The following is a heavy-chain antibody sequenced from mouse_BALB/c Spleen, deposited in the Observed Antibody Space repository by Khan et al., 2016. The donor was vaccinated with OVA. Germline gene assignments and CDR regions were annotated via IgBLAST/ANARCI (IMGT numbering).Heavy chain of an antibody. D-gene: IGHD2-14*01. J-gene: IGHJ4*01. CDR1: GFSLSSYN. V-gene: IGHV2-6-4*01. Sequence: VELVESGPGLVAPSQSLSITCTVSGFSLSSYNIHWVRQPPGKGLEWLGMIWGGGGTDYTSTLKIRLSISKDNAKGRVFLKMNSLQTDDTAMYYCARAYDRYDDYYGMDYWGQGTSVTVSS. CDR2: IWGGGGT. CDR3: ARAYDRYDDYYGMDY.